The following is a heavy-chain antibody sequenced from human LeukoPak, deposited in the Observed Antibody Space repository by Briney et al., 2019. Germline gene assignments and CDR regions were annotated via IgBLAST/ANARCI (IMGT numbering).Heavy chain of an antibody. CDR2: INPSGGST. J-gene: IGHJ4*02. CDR3: ARRIVGGHLGDY. D-gene: IGHD1-26*01. V-gene: IGHV1-46*01. Sequence: GASVKVSCKASGYTFTSYYMHWVRQAPGQGLEWMGIINPSGGSTSYAQKFQGRVTMTRDTSTSTVYMELRSLRSDDTAVYYCARRIVGGHLGDYWGQGTLVTVSS. CDR1: GYTFTSYY.